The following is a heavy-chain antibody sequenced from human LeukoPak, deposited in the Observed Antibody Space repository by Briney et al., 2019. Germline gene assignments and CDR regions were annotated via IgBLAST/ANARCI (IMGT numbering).Heavy chain of an antibody. V-gene: IGHV1-2*02. CDR1: GYTFTGYY. D-gene: IGHD5-12*01. J-gene: IGHJ4*02. CDR3: ARDPSNSGYDYLYYFDY. Sequence: GASVKVSCKASGYTFTGYYMHWVRQAPGQGLEWMGWINPDNGGTNYAQKFQGRVTVTRDMSISTAYIELSRLRSDDTAVYYCARDPSNSGYDYLYYFDYWGQGTLVTVSS. CDR2: INPDNGGT.